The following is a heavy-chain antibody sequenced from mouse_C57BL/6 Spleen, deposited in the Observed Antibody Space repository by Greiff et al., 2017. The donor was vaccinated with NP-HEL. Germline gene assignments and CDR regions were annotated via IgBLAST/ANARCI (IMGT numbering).Heavy chain of an antibody. CDR1: GYTFTSYW. CDR2: IDPSDSYT. J-gene: IGHJ4*01. Sequence: QVQLQQPGAELVKPGASVKLSCKASGYTFTSYWMQWVKQRPGQGLEWIGEIDPSDSYTNYNQKFKGKATLTVDKSSSTAYMQISSLTSEYSAVYYCARSTYYDYDVDYYAMDYWGQGTSVTVSS. D-gene: IGHD2-4*01. V-gene: IGHV1-50*01. CDR3: ARSTYYDYDVDYYAMDY.